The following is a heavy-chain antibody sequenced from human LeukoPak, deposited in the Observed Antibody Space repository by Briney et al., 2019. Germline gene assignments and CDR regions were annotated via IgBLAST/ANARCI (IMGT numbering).Heavy chain of an antibody. CDR2: INHSGST. CDR1: GGSISSYY. CDR3: ARRVVGNWFDP. D-gene: IGHD2-15*01. V-gene: IGHV4-34*01. Sequence: SETLSLTCTVSGGSISSYYWSWIRQPPGKGLEWIGEINHSGSTNYNPSLKSRVTISVDTSKNQFSLKLSSATAADTAVYYCARRVVGNWFDPWGQGTLVTVSS. J-gene: IGHJ5*02.